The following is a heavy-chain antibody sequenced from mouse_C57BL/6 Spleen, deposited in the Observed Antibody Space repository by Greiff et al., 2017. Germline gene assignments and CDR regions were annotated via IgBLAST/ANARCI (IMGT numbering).Heavy chain of an antibody. CDR2: ISSGGDYI. D-gene: IGHD1-1*01. CDR3: TRDVGSTHWYFDV. J-gene: IGHJ1*03. Sequence: EVQLVESGEGLVKPGGSLKLSCAASGFTFSSYAMSWVRQTPEKRLAWVAYISSGGDYIYYADTVKGRFTISRDNARNTLYLQMSSLKSEDTAMYYCTRDVGSTHWYFDVWGTGTTVTVSS. CDR1: GFTFSSYA. V-gene: IGHV5-9-1*02.